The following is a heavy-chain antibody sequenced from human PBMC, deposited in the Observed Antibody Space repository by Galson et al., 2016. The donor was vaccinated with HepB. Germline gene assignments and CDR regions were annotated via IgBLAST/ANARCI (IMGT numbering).Heavy chain of an antibody. CDR2: ISSDGTTT. CDR3: ARLDIIAAAGTTDF. J-gene: IGHJ4*02. CDR1: GFIFSSYS. Sequence: SLRLSCAASGFIFSSYSMNWVRQAPGKGLEWVSYISSDGTTTYYADSVKGRCTISRDNAKSSMYLQMNSPRAEDTAVYYCARLDIIAAAGTTDFWGQGTLVTVSS. V-gene: IGHV3-48*04. D-gene: IGHD6-13*01.